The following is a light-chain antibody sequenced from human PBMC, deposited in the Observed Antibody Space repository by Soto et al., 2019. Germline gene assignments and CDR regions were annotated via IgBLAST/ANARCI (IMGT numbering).Light chain of an antibody. J-gene: IGLJ2*01. CDR3: QSFDSSRIGLL. Sequence: QSVLTQPASVSGSPGQSITISCTGTSSDVGGYKYVSWHLQHPGKAPELVIYEVSDRPSGVSNRFSGSKSGNTASLTISGLQAEDEADYYCQSFDSSRIGLLFGGGTKVTVL. V-gene: IGLV2-14*01. CDR1: SSDVGGYKY. CDR2: EVS.